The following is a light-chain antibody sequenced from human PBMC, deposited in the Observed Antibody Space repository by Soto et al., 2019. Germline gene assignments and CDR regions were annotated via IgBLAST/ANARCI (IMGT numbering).Light chain of an antibody. CDR1: QTVYNGF. J-gene: IGKJ5*01. CDR3: QQYVSSPRT. Sequence: ENVLTQSPGTLSLSPGERATLSCRASQTVYNGFLAWYQQKPGQAPRLLIYGASSRATGIPDRFSGSGSGTDFTLTISSLEPEDFAVYYCQQYVSSPRTFGQGTRLEI. CDR2: GAS. V-gene: IGKV3-20*01.